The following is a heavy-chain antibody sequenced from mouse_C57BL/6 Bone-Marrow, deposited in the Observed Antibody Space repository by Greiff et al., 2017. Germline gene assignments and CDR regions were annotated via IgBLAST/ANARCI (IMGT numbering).Heavy chain of an antibody. CDR2: IHPNSGST. CDR1: GFTFTSYW. V-gene: IGHV1-64*01. D-gene: IGHD1-1*01. CDR3: AKEPTVVGRYFDV. J-gene: IGHJ1*03. Sequence: QVQLQQPGAELVKPGASVKLSCKASGFTFTSYWMHWVKQRPGQGLEWIGMIHPNSGSTNYNEKFKSKATLTVDKSSSTAYMQLSNLTSEDSAVYYCAKEPTVVGRYFDVWGTGTTVTVSS.